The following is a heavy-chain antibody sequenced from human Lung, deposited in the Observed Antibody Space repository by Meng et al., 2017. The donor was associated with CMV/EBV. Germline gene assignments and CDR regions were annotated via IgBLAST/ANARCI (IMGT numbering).Heavy chain of an antibody. CDR2: IFRTGTT. CDR1: GDSFSSGDYS. J-gene: IGHJ4*02. V-gene: IGHV4-30-2*01. Sequence: VSGDSFSSGDYSWSWIRQPPGKGLEWIGYIFRTGTTYYNPSLKSRVTLSVDRSNNQFYLKLTAVTAADTAIYYCARFEGPGEGVDYWGQGTLVAVSS. CDR3: ARFEGPGEGVDY. D-gene: IGHD2-21*01.